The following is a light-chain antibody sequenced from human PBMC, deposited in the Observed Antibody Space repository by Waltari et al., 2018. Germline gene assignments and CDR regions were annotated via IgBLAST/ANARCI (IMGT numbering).Light chain of an antibody. V-gene: IGLV2-14*03. CDR1: SSAVGGYNY. J-gene: IGLJ1*01. Sequence: QSALTQPASVSGSPGQSITISCTGTSSAVGGYNYVSWYQPHPGKAPKLMIYDVSNRPSGVSNRFSGSKSGNTASLTISGLQAEDEADYYCSSYTSSSTLDVFGTGTKVTVL. CDR2: DVS. CDR3: SSYTSSSTLDV.